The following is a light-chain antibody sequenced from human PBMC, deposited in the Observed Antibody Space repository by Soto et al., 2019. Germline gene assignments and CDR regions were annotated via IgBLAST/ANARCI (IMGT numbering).Light chain of an antibody. CDR1: SRDVGGYDY. CDR3: CSYADTYYV. Sequence: QSALTQPRSVSGSPGQSVTISCTGTSRDVGGYDYVSWYQQHPGKAPNLMIYDVSKRPSGVPDRFSGSKSGNTASLTISGLQAEDEADYYCCSYADTYYVFGTGTKLTVL. CDR2: DVS. V-gene: IGLV2-11*01. J-gene: IGLJ1*01.